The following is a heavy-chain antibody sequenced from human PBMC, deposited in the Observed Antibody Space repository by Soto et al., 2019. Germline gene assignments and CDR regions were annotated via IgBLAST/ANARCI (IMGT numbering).Heavy chain of an antibody. J-gene: IGHJ3*02. CDR1: GGSFSGYY. Sequence: QVQLQQWGAGLLKPSETLSLTCAVYGGSFSGYYWSWIRQPPGKGLEWIGEINHSGSTNYNPSLKSRVTISVDTSKNQFSLKLSSVTAADTAVYYCARVLGYCSSTSCSYRDDAFDIWGQGTMVTVSS. D-gene: IGHD2-2*01. CDR3: ARVLGYCSSTSCSYRDDAFDI. CDR2: INHSGST. V-gene: IGHV4-34*01.